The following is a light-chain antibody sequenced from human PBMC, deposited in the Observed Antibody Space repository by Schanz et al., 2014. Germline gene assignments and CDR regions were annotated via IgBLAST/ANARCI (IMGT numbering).Light chain of an antibody. CDR1: SSDVGGYNY. Sequence: QSALTQPASVSGSPGQSITISCTGTSSDVGGYNYVSWYQQHPGKAPKLMIYDVSNRPSGVSNRFSGSKSANTASLTISGLQAEDEADYFCGSYTTNTAGVFGTGTKLTVL. V-gene: IGLV2-14*03. CDR3: GSYTTNTAGV. CDR2: DVS. J-gene: IGLJ1*01.